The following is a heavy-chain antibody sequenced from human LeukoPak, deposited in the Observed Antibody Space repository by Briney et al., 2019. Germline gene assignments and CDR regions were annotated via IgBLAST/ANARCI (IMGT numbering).Heavy chain of an antibody. V-gene: IGHV1-18*01. J-gene: IGHJ5*02. D-gene: IGHD1-26*01. CDR2: IIAYNGNT. Sequence: ASVKVSCKASGYTFASYGISWVREAPGQGLEWMRWIIAYNGNTNYAQKLQGRVTMSADTSTSTAYMELRSLRSDDTAVYYCARVSYMGWFDPWGQGTLVTVSS. CDR1: GYTFASYG. CDR3: ARVSYMGWFDP.